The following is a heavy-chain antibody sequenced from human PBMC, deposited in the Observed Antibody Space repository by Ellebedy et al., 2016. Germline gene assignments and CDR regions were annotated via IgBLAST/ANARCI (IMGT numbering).Heavy chain of an antibody. CDR3: AREVGDYPYYYYGMDV. CDR2: IYHSGST. D-gene: IGHD4-17*01. CDR1: GYSISSGYY. Sequence: SETLSLXCTVSGYSISSGYYWGWIRQPPGKGLEWIGSIYHSGSTYYNPSLKSRVTISVDTSKNQFSLKLSSVTAADTAVYYCAREVGDYPYYYYGMDVWGQGTTVTVSS. J-gene: IGHJ6*02. V-gene: IGHV4-38-2*02.